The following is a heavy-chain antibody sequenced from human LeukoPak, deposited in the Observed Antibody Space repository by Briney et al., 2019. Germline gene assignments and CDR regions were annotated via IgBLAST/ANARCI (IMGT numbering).Heavy chain of an antibody. V-gene: IGHV4-39*02. Sequence: PSETLSLTCTVSGGSIRSSYYYWGWIRQPPGKGLEWIGSIYDSGSTYYNPSLKSRVTISVDTSKNQFSLKLNSVTAADTAVYYCAREEPKSGYSYWGQGTLVTVSS. CDR2: IYDSGST. CDR1: GGSIRSSYYY. J-gene: IGHJ4*02. D-gene: IGHD5-18*01. CDR3: AREEPKSGYSY.